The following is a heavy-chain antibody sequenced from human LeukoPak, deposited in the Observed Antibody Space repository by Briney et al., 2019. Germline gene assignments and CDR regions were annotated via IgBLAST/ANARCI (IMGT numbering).Heavy chain of an antibody. CDR2: IKSKTADRTT. V-gene: IGHV3-15*01. CDR1: GFTFSNAW. Sequence: PGGSLSLACAASGFTFSNAWMSSVRQPPGEGREWVGRIKSKTADRTTDYAAPVKGRFTISRDHSKNTLYLQMNSLKIEDTAVYYCTTDGGSGVVVVPAARGDAFDIWGQGTMVTVSS. J-gene: IGHJ3*02. CDR3: TTDGGSGVVVVPAARGDAFDI. D-gene: IGHD2-2*01.